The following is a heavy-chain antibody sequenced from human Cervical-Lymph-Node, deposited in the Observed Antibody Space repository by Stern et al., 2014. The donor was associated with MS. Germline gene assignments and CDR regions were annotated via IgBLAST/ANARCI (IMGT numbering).Heavy chain of an antibody. Sequence: VQLVPSGAEVKKPGESLKISCKLSGYSFTIYYIAWVRTMHGKGLDWMGVIYPYASDTTYSPSFQGQVTISADKSITTAYLQWSSLRASDTAMYYCARHVQGFDYWGQGTLVTVSS. CDR3: ARHVQGFDY. CDR1: GYSFTIYY. V-gene: IGHV5-51*01. CDR2: IYPYASDT. J-gene: IGHJ4*02.